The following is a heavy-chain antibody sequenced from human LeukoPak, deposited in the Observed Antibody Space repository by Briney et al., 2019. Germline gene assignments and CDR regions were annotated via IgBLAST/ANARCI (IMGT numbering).Heavy chain of an antibody. V-gene: IGHV1-69*13. Sequence: GASVKVSCKVSGYTLTALSMHWVRQAPGKGLEWMGGIIPIFGTANYAQKFQGRVTITADESTSTAYMELSSLRSEDTAVYYCARGPHSSSFGVGSYWGQGTLVTVSS. J-gene: IGHJ4*02. CDR3: ARGPHSSSFGVGSY. D-gene: IGHD6-6*01. CDR1: GYTLTALS. CDR2: IIPIFGTA.